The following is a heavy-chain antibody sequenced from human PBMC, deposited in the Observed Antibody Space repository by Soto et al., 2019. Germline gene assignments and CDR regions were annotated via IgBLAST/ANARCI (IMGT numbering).Heavy chain of an antibody. CDR2: INHSGST. D-gene: IGHD4-17*01. J-gene: IGHJ2*01. CDR3: ARGLGDYGDSSRPRYFDL. CDR1: GGSFSGYY. Sequence: QVQLQQWGAGLLKPSETLSLTCAVYGGSFSGYYWSWIRQPPGKGLEWIGEINHSGSTNYNPSLKSRVTISVDTSKNQFSLKLSSVTAADTAVYYCARGLGDYGDSSRPRYFDLWGRGTLVTVSS. V-gene: IGHV4-34*01.